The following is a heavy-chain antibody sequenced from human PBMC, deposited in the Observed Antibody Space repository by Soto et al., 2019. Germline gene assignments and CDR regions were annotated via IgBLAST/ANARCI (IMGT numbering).Heavy chain of an antibody. D-gene: IGHD3-10*01. CDR1: GGSISSSSYY. CDR2: IYYSGST. CDR3: ARHSIGSLYYFDY. Sequence: SETLSLTCTVSGGSISSSSYYWGWIRQPPGKGLEWIGSIYYSGSTYYNPSLKSRVTISVDTSKNQFSLKLSSVTAADTAVYYCARHSIGSLYYFDYWGQGTLVTVSS. J-gene: IGHJ4*02. V-gene: IGHV4-39*01.